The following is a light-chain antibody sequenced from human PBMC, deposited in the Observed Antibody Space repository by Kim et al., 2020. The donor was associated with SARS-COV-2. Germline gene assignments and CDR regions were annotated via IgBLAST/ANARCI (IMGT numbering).Light chain of an antibody. V-gene: IGLV1-44*01. Sequence: GQQIPISCSGSDSNIGGNTVNWYQQLPGSAPKLLIYNTNQRPSGVPDRFSGSKSGTSASLAISGLQSEDEANYHCAAWDDRLTGWVFGGGTQLTVL. CDR1: DSNIGGNT. J-gene: IGLJ3*02. CDR3: AAWDDRLTGWV. CDR2: NTN.